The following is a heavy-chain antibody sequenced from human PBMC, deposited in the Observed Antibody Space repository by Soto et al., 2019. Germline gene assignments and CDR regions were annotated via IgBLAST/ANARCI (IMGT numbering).Heavy chain of an antibody. CDR3: ARGSYYDSSVYFGYYFDY. CDR2: IYYSGST. CDR1: GGSISSGGYY. J-gene: IGHJ4*02. V-gene: IGHV4-31*03. D-gene: IGHD3-22*01. Sequence: QVQLQESGPGLVKPSQTLSLTCTVSGGSISSGGYYWSWIRQHPGKGLEWIGYIYYSGSTYYNPSLKSRVTILVDTSKNQFSLKLSSVTAADTAVYYCARGSYYDSSVYFGYYFDYWGQGTLVTVSS.